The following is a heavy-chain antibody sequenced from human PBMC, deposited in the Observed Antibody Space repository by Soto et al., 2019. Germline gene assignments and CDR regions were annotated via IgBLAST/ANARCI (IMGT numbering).Heavy chain of an antibody. V-gene: IGHV4-30-4*01. CDR2: IHSSGSI. Sequence: SETMSLTCTVSGGSISSDDYYWSWIRQAPGRGLEWIGYIHSSGSIYYNPSLKSRATMSIDTARNQFSLKVSSVTVADTAVYYCARDLDGLHDDNSDPHTRRGWGQGTLVT. J-gene: IGHJ1*01. CDR3: ARDLDGLHDDNSDPHTRRG. CDR1: GGSISSDDYY. D-gene: IGHD3-22*01.